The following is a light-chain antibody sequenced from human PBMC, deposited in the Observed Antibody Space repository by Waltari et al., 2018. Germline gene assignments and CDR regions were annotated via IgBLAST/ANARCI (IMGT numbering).Light chain of an antibody. V-gene: IGLV1-51*02. Sequence: QSALTQPRSVSGSPGQSVTLSCSGGSSNIRNNYASWSQKFPGTAPKLRTYENTERPSGIPGRFSGSKSGTSATLDITGRQAGDEADYYCGTWDSSLSGAVFGGGTYRTVL. CDR3: GTWDSSLSGAV. J-gene: IGLJ7*01. CDR2: ENT. CDR1: SSNIRNNY.